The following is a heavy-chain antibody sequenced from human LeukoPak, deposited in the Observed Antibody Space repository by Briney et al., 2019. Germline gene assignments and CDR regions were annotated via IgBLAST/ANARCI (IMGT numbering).Heavy chain of an antibody. D-gene: IGHD5-24*01. Sequence: SETLSLTCTVSGGPISSYSWSWIRQSPGTGLEWIGYIHYSGTTSYNPSLKSRVTISVDTSKNQFSLKLSSVTAADTAVYYCARDPRRDGYDIAFDVWGQGTMVTVSS. V-gene: IGHV4-59*01. CDR2: IHYSGTT. CDR1: GGPISSYS. J-gene: IGHJ3*01. CDR3: ARDPRRDGYDIAFDV.